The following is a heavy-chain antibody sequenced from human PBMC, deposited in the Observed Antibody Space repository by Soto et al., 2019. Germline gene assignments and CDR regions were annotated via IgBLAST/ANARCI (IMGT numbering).Heavy chain of an antibody. J-gene: IGHJ4*02. Sequence: EVQLVESGGGLVQPGGSLRLSCAASGFTFRSYWMHWVRQAPGKGLKWVSRINSDGSTTNYADSMKGRFTISRDNAKSTLYLQMNRLRADETAVYYSARAVRVHFEYWGQGTLVSCSS. CDR3: ARAVRVHFEY. CDR2: INSDGSTT. V-gene: IGHV3-74*01. CDR1: GFTFRSYW.